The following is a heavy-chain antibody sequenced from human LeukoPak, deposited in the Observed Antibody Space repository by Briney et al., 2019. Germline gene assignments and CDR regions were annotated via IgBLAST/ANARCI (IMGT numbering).Heavy chain of an antibody. CDR2: ISYDGSNK. V-gene: IGHV3-30*18. J-gene: IGHJ3*02. CDR1: GFTFSSYG. CDR3: AKVPPYCGGDCYPNFDI. D-gene: IGHD2-21*01. Sequence: AGGSLRLSCAASGFTFSSYGMHWVRQAPGKGLEWVAVISYDGSNKYYADSVKGRFTISRDNSKNTLYLQMNSLRAEDTAVYYSAKVPPYCGGDCYPNFDIWGQGTMVTVSS.